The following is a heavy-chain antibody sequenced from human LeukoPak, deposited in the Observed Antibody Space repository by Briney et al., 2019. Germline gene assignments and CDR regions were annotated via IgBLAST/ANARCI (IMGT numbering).Heavy chain of an antibody. Sequence: ASVKVSCKASGGTFSNYAVSWVRQAPGQGFEWMGGIIPIFGTPNYAQKFQGRVTITTDESTSTAYMELSSLRSEDTAVYYCARGSDYYDSSGYYSWGQGTLVTVSS. CDR3: ARGSDYYDSSGYYS. D-gene: IGHD3-22*01. J-gene: IGHJ4*02. CDR2: IIPIFGTP. CDR1: GGTFSNYA. V-gene: IGHV1-69*05.